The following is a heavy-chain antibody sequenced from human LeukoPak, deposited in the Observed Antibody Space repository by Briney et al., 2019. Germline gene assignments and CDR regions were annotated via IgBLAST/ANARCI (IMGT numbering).Heavy chain of an antibody. CDR2: ISGSGGST. V-gene: IGHV3-23*01. CDR3: AGYSSSWYYFHY. J-gene: IGHJ4*02. CDR1: GFTFSSYA. D-gene: IGHD6-13*01. Sequence: PGGSLRLSCAASGFTFSSYAMSWVRQAPGKGLEWVSAISGSGGSTYYADSVKGRFTISRDNSKNTLYLQMNSLRAEDTAVYYCAGYSSSWYYFHYWGQGTLLTVSS.